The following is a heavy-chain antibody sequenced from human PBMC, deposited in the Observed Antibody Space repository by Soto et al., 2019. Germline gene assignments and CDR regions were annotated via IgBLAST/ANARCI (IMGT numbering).Heavy chain of an antibody. CDR2: LCYNGYT. CDR1: GGSINGYS. CDR3: ARWADASHTSDF. D-gene: IGHD2-2*01. V-gene: IGHV4-59*08. J-gene: IGHJ4*01. Sequence: SETLSLTCSVSGGSINGYSWNWIRQPPEKGLEWIGFLCYNGYTKFNPSLNSRGTISLDTSKSQFSLHLRSVTATDTATYFCARWADASHTSDFCGHGTLVIVSS.